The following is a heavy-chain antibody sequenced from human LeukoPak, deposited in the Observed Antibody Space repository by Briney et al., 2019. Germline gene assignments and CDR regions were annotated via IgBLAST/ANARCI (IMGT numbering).Heavy chain of an antibody. Sequence: SETLSLTCTVSGGSISSSSYYWGWLRQPPGKGLEWIGSIYYSESTYYNPSLKSRVTISVDTSKNQFSLKLSSVTAADTAVYYCARQRQQLVLRAFDIWGQGTMVTVSS. CDR2: IYYSEST. D-gene: IGHD6-13*01. CDR3: ARQRQQLVLRAFDI. J-gene: IGHJ3*02. V-gene: IGHV4-39*07. CDR1: GGSISSSSYY.